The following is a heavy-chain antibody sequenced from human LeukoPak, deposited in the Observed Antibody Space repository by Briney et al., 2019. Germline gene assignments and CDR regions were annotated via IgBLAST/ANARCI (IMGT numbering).Heavy chain of an antibody. CDR2: ISAYNGNT. CDR3: ARAPSPGYCSSTSCYSWLDY. V-gene: IGHV1-18*01. J-gene: IGHJ4*02. D-gene: IGHD2-2*02. Sequence: GASVKVSCKASGYTFTSYGISWVRQAPGQGLVWMGWISAYNGNTNYAQKLQGRVTMTTDTSTSTAYMELRSLRSDDTAVYYCARAPSPGYCSSTSCYSWLDYWGQGTLVTVSS. CDR1: GYTFTSYG.